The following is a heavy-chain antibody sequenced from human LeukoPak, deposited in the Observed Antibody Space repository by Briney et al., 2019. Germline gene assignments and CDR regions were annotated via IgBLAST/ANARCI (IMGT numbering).Heavy chain of an antibody. Sequence: SETLSLTCTVSGGSISSGDYYWSWIRQPPGKGLEWIGYIYYSGSTYYNPSLKSRVTISVDTSKNQFSPKLSSVTAADTAVYYCARAREGGDYAFDYWGQGTLVTVSS. CDR1: GGSISSGDYY. J-gene: IGHJ4*02. D-gene: IGHD4-17*01. V-gene: IGHV4-30-4*01. CDR2: IYYSGST. CDR3: ARAREGGDYAFDY.